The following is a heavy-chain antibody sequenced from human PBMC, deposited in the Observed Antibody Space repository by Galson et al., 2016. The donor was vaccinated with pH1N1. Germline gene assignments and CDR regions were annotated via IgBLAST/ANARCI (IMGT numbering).Heavy chain of an antibody. D-gene: IGHD3-16*01. J-gene: IGHJ6*02. CDR2: ISYDGSNK. Sequence: SLRLSCAASGFTFSSYGMHWVRQAPGKGLEWVAVISYDGSNKYYADSVEGRFTISRDNSKNTMYLQMNSLRAEDTAVYYCAISYDDFMDVWGQGTTVTVSS. V-gene: IGHV3-30*03. CDR1: GFTFSSYG. CDR3: AISYDDFMDV.